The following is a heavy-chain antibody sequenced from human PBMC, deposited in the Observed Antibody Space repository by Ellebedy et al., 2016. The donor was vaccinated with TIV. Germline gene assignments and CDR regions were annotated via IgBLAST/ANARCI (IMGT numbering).Heavy chain of an antibody. CDR1: GFTFADYA. Sequence: GESLKISCVTSGFTFADYAMVWFRQAPGKGLEWVGFISSKRYGGRPEHAASLKGRFTISRDDSRSIAYLQMNSLQSEDTSVYYCTRNPRKGGDRYPFDFWGQGTLVTVSS. D-gene: IGHD2-21*02. CDR2: ISSKRYGGRP. J-gene: IGHJ4*02. V-gene: IGHV3-49*03. CDR3: TRNPRKGGDRYPFDF.